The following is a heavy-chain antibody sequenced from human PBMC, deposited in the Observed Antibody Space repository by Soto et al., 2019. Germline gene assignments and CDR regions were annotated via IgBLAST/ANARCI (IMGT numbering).Heavy chain of an antibody. V-gene: IGHV3-74*01. J-gene: IGHJ6*02. Sequence: AGGSLRLSCAASGFTFSGDWMHWVRQGAGKGLVWVSRINMDGRSTNYADSVKGRFTISRDNAKNTLYLQMNSLKVDDTAVYYCATTVSTPPYRNGMDVWGQGTTVTVSS. CDR3: ATTVSTPPYRNGMDV. CDR1: GFTFSGDW. CDR2: INMDGRST. D-gene: IGHD4-17*01.